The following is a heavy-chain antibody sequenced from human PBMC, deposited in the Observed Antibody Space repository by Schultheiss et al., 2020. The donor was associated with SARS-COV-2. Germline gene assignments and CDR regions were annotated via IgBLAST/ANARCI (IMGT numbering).Heavy chain of an antibody. J-gene: IGHJ3*02. Sequence: GESLKISCAASGFTFDDYAMHWVRQAPGKGLEWVSRINSDGSSTSYADSVKGRFTISRDNAKNTLYLQMNSLRLEDTAVYYCARDQGEGVGSLDIWGQGTMVTVSS. V-gene: IGHV3-74*01. CDR3: ARDQGEGVGSLDI. D-gene: IGHD2-15*01. CDR1: GFTFDDYA. CDR2: INSDGSST.